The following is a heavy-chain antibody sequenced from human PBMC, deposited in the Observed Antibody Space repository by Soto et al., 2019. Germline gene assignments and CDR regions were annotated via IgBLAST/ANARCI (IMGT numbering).Heavy chain of an antibody. CDR2: INPSGGST. CDR1: GYIFTGYY. V-gene: IGHV1-46*01. CDR3: AREGSYYYGMDV. D-gene: IGHD3-10*01. Sequence: ASVKVSCKSSGYIFTGYYMHWVRQAPGQGLEWMGIINPSGGSTSYAQKFQGRVTMTRDTSTSTVYMELSSLRSEDTAVYYCAREGSYYYGMDVWGQGTTVTVSS. J-gene: IGHJ6*02.